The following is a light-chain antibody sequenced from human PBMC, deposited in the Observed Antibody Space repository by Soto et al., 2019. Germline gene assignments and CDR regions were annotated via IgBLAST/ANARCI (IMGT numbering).Light chain of an antibody. V-gene: IGLV1-47*01. Sequence: QAVVTQPPSASGTPGQSVTISCSGSTSNLGSNFVYWYQQVPGAAPKLLISRNDQRPSGVPDRFSGSKSGTSASLAISGLRSEDEADYHCAAWDDSLSGVVFGGGTKVTVL. J-gene: IGLJ3*02. CDR1: TSNLGSNF. CDR3: AAWDDSLSGVV. CDR2: RND.